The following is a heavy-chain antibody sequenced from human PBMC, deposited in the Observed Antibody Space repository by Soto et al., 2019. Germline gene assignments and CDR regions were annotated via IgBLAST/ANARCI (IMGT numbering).Heavy chain of an antibody. CDR2: SRDKAQGYST. D-gene: IGHD3-22*01. V-gene: IGHV3-72*01. CDR1: GFTFSDNY. CDR3: VRTTYFSDSSVYTRFFDY. Sequence: EVHLVESGGGLVQPGGSLRLSCTGSGFTFSDNYIDWVRQAPGKGLEWVGRSRDKAQGYSTIYAASVKGRFTTSRDESKSSVYLQMNSLKTEYTAIYYCVRTTYFSDSSVYTRFFDYWGQGTLVTVSS. J-gene: IGHJ4*02.